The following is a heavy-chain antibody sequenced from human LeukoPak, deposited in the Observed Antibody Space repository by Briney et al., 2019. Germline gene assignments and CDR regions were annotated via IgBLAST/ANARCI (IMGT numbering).Heavy chain of an antibody. D-gene: IGHD6-19*01. CDR1: GGTFSSYA. CDR3: ARGPSIAVAGLYYFDY. V-gene: IGHV1-69*06. Sequence: GASVKVSCKASGGTFSSYAISWVRQAPGQGLEWMGGIIPIFGTANYAQKFQGRVTITADKSTSTAYMELSSLRSEDTAVYYCARGPSIAVAGLYYFDYWGQGTLVTVSS. CDR2: IIPIFGTA. J-gene: IGHJ4*02.